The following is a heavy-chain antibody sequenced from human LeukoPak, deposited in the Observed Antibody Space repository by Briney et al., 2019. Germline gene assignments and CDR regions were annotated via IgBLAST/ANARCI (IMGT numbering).Heavy chain of an antibody. CDR2: IYTSGST. D-gene: IGHD3-3*01. CDR3: ARSSSYDFWSGSPNWFDP. Sequence: PSETLSLTCTVSGGSISSGSYYWSWIRQPAGEGLEWIGRIYTSGSTNYNPSLKSRVTISVDTSKNQFSLKLSSVTAADTAVYYCARSSSYDFWSGSPNWFDPWGQGTLVTVSS. V-gene: IGHV4-61*02. J-gene: IGHJ5*02. CDR1: GGSISSGSYY.